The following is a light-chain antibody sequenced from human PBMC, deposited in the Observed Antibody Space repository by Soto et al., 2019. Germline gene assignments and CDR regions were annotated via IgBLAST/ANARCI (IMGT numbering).Light chain of an antibody. J-gene: IGKJ4*01. CDR1: QSVSSY. V-gene: IGKV3-11*01. Sequence: EIVLTQSPATLSLSPGERATLSCRASQSVSSYLAWYQQKPGQAPRLLIYDASNRATGIPARFSGSGSGTDFTLTISSLEPEDFAVYYCQPYNNWPLTFGGGTKVDIK. CDR3: QPYNNWPLT. CDR2: DAS.